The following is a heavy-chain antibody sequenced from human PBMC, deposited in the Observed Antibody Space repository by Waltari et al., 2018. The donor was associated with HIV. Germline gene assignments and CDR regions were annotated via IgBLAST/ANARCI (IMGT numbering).Heavy chain of an antibody. V-gene: IGHV3-30*02. J-gene: IGHJ2*01. CDR1: GFTFSSYA. Sequence: QVQLVESGGGVVQPGGSLRLSCAASGFTFSSYAMHWVRQAPGKGLEWVALIRYDGNNKYQGDSVRGRFTISRDNSKNTLYLQMDLLRTEDTAIYYCAKDKRTFGDLYWFFDLWGRGTLVTVSS. D-gene: IGHD4-17*01. CDR3: AKDKRTFGDLYWFFDL. CDR2: IRYDGNNK.